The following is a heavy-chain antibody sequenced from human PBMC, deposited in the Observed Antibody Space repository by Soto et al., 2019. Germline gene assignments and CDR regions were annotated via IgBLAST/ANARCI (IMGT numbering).Heavy chain of an antibody. V-gene: IGHV4-59*01. J-gene: IGHJ3*02. D-gene: IGHD2-15*01. CDR2: IYYSGST. CDR3: ARVVAGAFEI. Sequence: PSETLSLTCTVSGGSISSYYWSWIRQPPGKGLEWIGYIYYSGSTNYNPSLKSRVTISVDTSKNQFSLKLSSVTAADTAVYYCARVVAGAFEIWGQGTMVTVSS. CDR1: GGSISSYY.